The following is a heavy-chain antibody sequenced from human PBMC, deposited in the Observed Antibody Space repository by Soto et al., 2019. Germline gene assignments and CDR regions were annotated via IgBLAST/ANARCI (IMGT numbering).Heavy chain of an antibody. V-gene: IGHV3-66*01. CDR1: GFTVSRNY. D-gene: IGHD4-17*01. Sequence: PGGSLRLSCAASGFTVSRNYMSWVRQAPGKGLEWVSVIYSGGSTYYADSVKGRFTISRDNSKNTLYLQMNSLRAEDTAVYYCARVRATVTTLYAFDIWGQGTMVTVSS. J-gene: IGHJ3*02. CDR2: IYSGGST. CDR3: ARVRATVTTLYAFDI.